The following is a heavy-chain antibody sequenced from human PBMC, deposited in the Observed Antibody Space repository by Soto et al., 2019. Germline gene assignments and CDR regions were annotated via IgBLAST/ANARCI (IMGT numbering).Heavy chain of an antibody. Sequence: VVSLRLSCASSVFTFSDHYMDCVRHSPGKWLEWVGRTRNKANSYTTEYAASVKGRFTISRDDSKNSLYLQMNSLKNEDTAVYYCARVEGRRGYSYGLWGRGPLGNVS. CDR3: ARVEGRRGYSYGL. J-gene: IGHJ4*02. CDR2: TRNKANSYTT. CDR1: VFTFSDHY. V-gene: IGHV3-72*01. D-gene: IGHD5-18*01.